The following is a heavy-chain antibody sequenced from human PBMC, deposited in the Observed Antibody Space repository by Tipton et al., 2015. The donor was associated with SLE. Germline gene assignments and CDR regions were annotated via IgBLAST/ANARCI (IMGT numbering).Heavy chain of an antibody. CDR3: ARGPVAGTSLYNWFDP. D-gene: IGHD6-19*01. Sequence: QVQLVQSGAEMKKPGASVKVSCKASGYTFTGYYMHWVRQAPGQGLEWMGWINPNSGGTNYAQKFQGWVTMTRDTSINTAYMELSRLRSDDTAVYYCARGPVAGTSLYNWFDPWGQGTLVTVSS. CDR2: INPNSGGT. CDR1: GYTFTGYY. J-gene: IGHJ5*02. V-gene: IGHV1-2*04.